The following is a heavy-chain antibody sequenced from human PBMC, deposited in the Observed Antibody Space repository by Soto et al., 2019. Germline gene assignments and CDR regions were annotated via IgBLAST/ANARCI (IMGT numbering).Heavy chain of an antibody. CDR1: GGSISSSNW. J-gene: IGHJ4*02. V-gene: IGHV4-4*02. D-gene: IGHD2-21*01. CDR3: AKDLRWGYY. Sequence: QVQLQESGPGLVKPSGTLSLTCAVSGGSISSSNWWSWVRQSPGKGLEWIGEVYHSGSSNYNPSLKGRVTISVDQSKNQLSLRLSSVTASDTAVYYCAKDLRWGYYWGQGTLVTVSS. CDR2: VYHSGSS.